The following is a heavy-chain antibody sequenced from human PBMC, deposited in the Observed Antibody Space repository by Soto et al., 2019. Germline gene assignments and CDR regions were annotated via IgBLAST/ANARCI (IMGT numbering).Heavy chain of an antibody. CDR2: MNPNSGNT. D-gene: IGHD6-13*01. J-gene: IGHJ6*02. CDR1: GYAFTSYD. CDR3: ARRGYSSSWYYYYYYGMDV. V-gene: IGHV1-8*01. Sequence: GASLKVSCKASGYAFTSYDINWVRQATGQGLEWMGWMNPNSGNTGYAQKFQGRVTMTRNTSISTAYMELSSLRSEDTAVYYCARRGYSSSWYYYYYYGMDVWGQGTTVTVSS.